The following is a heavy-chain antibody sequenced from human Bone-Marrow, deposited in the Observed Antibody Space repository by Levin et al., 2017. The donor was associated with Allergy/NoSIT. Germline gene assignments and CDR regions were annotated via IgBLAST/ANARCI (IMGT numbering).Heavy chain of an antibody. D-gene: IGHD2-8*01. CDR1: GGSLTSDNYH. CDR2: IHHSRTT. Sequence: SETLSLTCSVSGGSLTSDNYHWSWIRQHPEKGLEWIGYIHHSRTTYYNPSLKSRVSMSIDTSKNQFSLKLTSMTAADTAVYYCARDGGFCTNGVFYYAPGTFDIWGQGARVTVSS. J-gene: IGHJ3*02. CDR3: ARDGGFCTNGVFYYAPGTFDI. V-gene: IGHV4-31*03.